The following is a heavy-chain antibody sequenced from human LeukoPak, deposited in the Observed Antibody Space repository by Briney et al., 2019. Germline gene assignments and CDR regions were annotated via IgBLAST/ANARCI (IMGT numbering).Heavy chain of an antibody. CDR2: ISAYNGNT. D-gene: IGHD6-13*01. Sequence: GASVKVSCKASGYTFTSYAMNWVRQAPGQGLEWMGWISAYNGNTNYAQRVQGRVTMTTDTSTSTAYMELRSLRSDDTAVYYCARFEDGGSWPWPGLDSWGQGTLVTVSS. J-gene: IGHJ4*02. V-gene: IGHV1-18*01. CDR3: ARFEDGGSWPWPGLDS. CDR1: GYTFTSYA.